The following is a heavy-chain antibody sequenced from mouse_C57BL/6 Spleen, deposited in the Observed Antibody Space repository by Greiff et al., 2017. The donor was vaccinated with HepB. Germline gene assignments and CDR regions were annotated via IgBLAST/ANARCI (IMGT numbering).Heavy chain of an antibody. J-gene: IGHJ1*03. Sequence: EVKLVESGGGLVKPGGSLKLSCAASGFTFSDYGMHWVRQAPEKGLEWVAYISSGSSTIYYADTVKGRFTISRDNAKNTLFLQMTSLRCEDTAMYYCARHAYGSSHWYFDVWGTGTTVTVSS. V-gene: IGHV5-17*01. D-gene: IGHD1-1*01. CDR1: GFTFSDYG. CDR3: ARHAYGSSHWYFDV. CDR2: ISSGSSTI.